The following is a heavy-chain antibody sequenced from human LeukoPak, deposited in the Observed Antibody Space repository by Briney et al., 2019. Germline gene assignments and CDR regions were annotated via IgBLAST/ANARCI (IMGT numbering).Heavy chain of an antibody. D-gene: IGHD2-15*01. V-gene: IGHV3-21*04. J-gene: IGHJ4*02. CDR3: AKAPRIDYFDY. CDR2: ISSSSSYI. Sequence: GGSLRLSCTASGFTFGDYAMSWVRQAPGKGLEWVSSISSSSSYIYYADSVKGRFTISRDNAKNSLYLQMNSLRAEDTAVYYCAKAPRIDYFDYWGQGTLVTVSS. CDR1: GFTFGDYA.